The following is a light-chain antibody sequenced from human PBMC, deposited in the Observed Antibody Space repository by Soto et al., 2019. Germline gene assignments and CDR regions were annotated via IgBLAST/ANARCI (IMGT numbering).Light chain of an antibody. Sequence: DIQMTPSPSSLSASVGDRVTITCRASQNINRYVSWFQQKPGKAPNLLIFAASNLQSGVPSRFSGSGSGTEFTLTITNLQPEDFVTYYCHQSYTVPITFGQGTRLDIK. CDR3: HQSYTVPIT. J-gene: IGKJ5*01. V-gene: IGKV1-39*01. CDR2: AAS. CDR1: QNINRY.